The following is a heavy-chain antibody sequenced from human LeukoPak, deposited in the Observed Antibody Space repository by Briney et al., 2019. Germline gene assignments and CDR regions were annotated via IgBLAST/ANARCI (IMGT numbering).Heavy chain of an antibody. CDR3: ARDGFEVGSYGYDVDY. CDR2: ISSSSSYI. V-gene: IGHV3-21*01. D-gene: IGHD5-18*01. CDR1: GFTFSSYS. J-gene: IGHJ4*02. Sequence: GGSXRLSCAASGFTFSSYSMNWVRQAPGKGLEWVSSISSSSSYIYYADSVKGRFTIYRDNAKNSLYLQMNSLRAEDTAVYYCARDGFEVGSYGYDVDYWGQGTLVTVSS.